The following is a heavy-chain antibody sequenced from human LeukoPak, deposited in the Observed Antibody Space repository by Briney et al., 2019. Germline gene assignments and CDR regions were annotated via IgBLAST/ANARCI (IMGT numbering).Heavy chain of an antibody. CDR2: IFRSGST. J-gene: IGHJ6*03. CDR3: ARTGLYCSGGSCYPLGYYMDV. CDR1: GYSISIAYY. V-gene: IGHV4-38-2*01. Sequence: PAETLSLTCAVSGYSISIAYYWGWIRQPPGKGLEWIGRIFRSGSTSYNPSLKSRLTMSMDTSKNQFSLQLTSVTAADTAVYYCARTGLYCSGGSCYPLGYYMDVWGKGTTATVSS. D-gene: IGHD2-15*01.